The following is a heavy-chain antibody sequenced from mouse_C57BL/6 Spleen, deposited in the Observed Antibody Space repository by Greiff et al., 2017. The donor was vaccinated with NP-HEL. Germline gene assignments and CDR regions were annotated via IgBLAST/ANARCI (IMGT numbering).Heavy chain of an antibody. CDR1: GYTFTSYW. J-gene: IGHJ4*01. Sequence: VQLQQSGAELVKPGASVKLSCKASGYTFTSYWMHWVKQRPGQGLEWIGMIHPNSGSTNYNEKFKSTATLTVDKSSSTAYMQLSSLTSEDSAVYYCARRDSSGYGAMDYWGQGTSVTVSS. CDR2: IHPNSGST. CDR3: ARRDSSGYGAMDY. D-gene: IGHD3-2*02. V-gene: IGHV1-64*01.